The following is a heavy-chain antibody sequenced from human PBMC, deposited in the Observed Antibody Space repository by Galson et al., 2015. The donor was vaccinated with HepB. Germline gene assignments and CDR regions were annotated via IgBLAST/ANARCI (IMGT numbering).Heavy chain of an antibody. J-gene: IGHJ4*02. CDR2: ITPIFGTA. V-gene: IGHV1-69*13. CDR3: AREGIAGPTNPVDY. Sequence: SVKVSCKASGGTFSTYTFSWVRQAPGQGLEWMGGITPIFGTANYAQKFRGRVAITADESTSTVYMELSSLRSDDTAVYYCAREGIAGPTNPVDYWGQGTQVTVSS. CDR1: GGTFSTYT. D-gene: IGHD6-13*01.